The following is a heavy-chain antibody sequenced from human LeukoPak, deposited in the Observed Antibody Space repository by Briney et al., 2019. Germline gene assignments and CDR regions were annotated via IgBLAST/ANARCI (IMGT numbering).Heavy chain of an antibody. J-gene: IGHJ4*02. CDR1: GFTFGGYW. CDR2: IKYDGSEK. CDR3: ARDGVSSSPDFDY. V-gene: IGHV3-7*01. D-gene: IGHD6-6*01. Sequence: PGGSLRLSCAASGFTFGGYWMYWVRQAPGKGLEWVANIKYDGSEKNYVDSMKGRFTISRDNAKNSLYLQMNSLRAEDTAVYYCARDGVSSSPDFDYWGQGTLVTVSS.